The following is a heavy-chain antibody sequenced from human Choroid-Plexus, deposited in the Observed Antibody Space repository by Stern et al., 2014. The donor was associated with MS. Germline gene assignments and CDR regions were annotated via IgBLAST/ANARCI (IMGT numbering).Heavy chain of an antibody. CDR3: ATDRPLSTFFFDY. CDR1: GFTFSNFG. D-gene: IGHD6-6*01. CDR2: ISYDGSDK. J-gene: IGHJ4*02. V-gene: IGHV3-30*03. Sequence: QGQLVQSGGGVAQPGRPLILSCAASGFTFSNFGMHWVRQAPGKGLEWVALISYDGSDKYYADSVKGRFTIFTDNSKNTLCLRVNSLRAEGPAVCFFATDRPLSTFFFDYWGQGSLVTVSS.